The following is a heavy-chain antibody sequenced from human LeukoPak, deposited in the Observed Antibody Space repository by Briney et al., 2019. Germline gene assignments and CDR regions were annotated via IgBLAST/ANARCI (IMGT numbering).Heavy chain of an antibody. CDR1: GGSISSSNW. V-gene: IGHV4-4*01. CDR3: ARDRGDIVVVVAATPYGMDV. D-gene: IGHD2-15*01. J-gene: IGHJ6*02. CDR2: IYHSGST. Sequence: PSETLSLTCAVSGGSISSSNWWSWVRQPPGKGLEWIGEIYHSGSTNYNPSLKSRVTISVDKSKNQFSLKLSSVTAADTAVYCCARDRGDIVVVVAATPYGMDVWGQGTTVTVSS.